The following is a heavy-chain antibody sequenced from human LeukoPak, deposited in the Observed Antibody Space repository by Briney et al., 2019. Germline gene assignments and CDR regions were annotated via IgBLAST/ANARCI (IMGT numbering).Heavy chain of an antibody. D-gene: IGHD4-11*01. CDR1: GGSISSSNYY. J-gene: IGHJ4*02. CDR3: VRQKITTSDY. Sequence: SETLSLTCSVSGGSISSSNYYWGWIRQSPGKGLEWIGSIYYSGSTYYNPSLKSRLTISVDTSKNQFSLKPSSVTAADTAVYYCVRQKITTSDYWGQGNMVTVSS. V-gene: IGHV4-39*01. CDR2: IYYSGST.